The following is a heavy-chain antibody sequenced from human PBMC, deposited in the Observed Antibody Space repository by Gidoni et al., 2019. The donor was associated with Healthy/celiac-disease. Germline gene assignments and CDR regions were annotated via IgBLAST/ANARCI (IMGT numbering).Heavy chain of an antibody. CDR2: ISYDGSNK. Sequence: QVQLVESGGGVVQPGRSLSLSCAAPGFHFSSFGMHWVRQAPGKGLEWVAVISYDGSNKYYADSVKGRFTISRDNSKNTLYLQMNSLRAEDTAVYYCAKGGYGDYAYFQHWGQGTLVTVSS. J-gene: IGHJ1*01. D-gene: IGHD4-17*01. V-gene: IGHV3-30*18. CDR1: GFHFSSFG. CDR3: AKGGYGDYAYFQH.